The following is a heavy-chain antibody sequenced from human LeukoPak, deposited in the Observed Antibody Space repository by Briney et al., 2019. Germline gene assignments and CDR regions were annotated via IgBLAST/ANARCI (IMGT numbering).Heavy chain of an antibody. CDR2: IHNSGST. Sequence: PSETLSLTCTVSGGSVSSYYWSWIRQPPGKGLEWIGYIHNSGSTNYNASLKSRVTISVDTSKNQFSLKLSSVTAADTAVYYCAREIRAYYYDCSGYDPPNWFDPWGQGTLVTVSS. CDR1: GGSVSSYY. CDR3: AREIRAYYYDCSGYDPPNWFDP. V-gene: IGHV4-59*02. J-gene: IGHJ5*02. D-gene: IGHD3-22*01.